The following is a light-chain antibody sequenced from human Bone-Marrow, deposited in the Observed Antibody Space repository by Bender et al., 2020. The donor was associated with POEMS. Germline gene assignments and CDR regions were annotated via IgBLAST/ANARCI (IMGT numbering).Light chain of an antibody. J-gene: IGLJ3*02. CDR3: VAWDASLNGWV. CDR1: SSNIGRNT. V-gene: IGLV1-44*01. Sequence: QSVLTQSPSASGTPGQRVSISCSGSSSNIGRNTVTWYQQLPGTAPKLLIYKNNERPSGVPDRFSGSKSGTSASLAITGLQSDDEAIYFCVAWDASLNGWVFGGGTKLTVL. CDR2: KNN.